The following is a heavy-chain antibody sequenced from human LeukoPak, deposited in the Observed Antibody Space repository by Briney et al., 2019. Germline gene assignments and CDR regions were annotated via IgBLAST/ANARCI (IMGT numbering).Heavy chain of an antibody. CDR3: ARDRRYDFWSGYYNYKYYYGMDV. J-gene: IGHJ6*02. D-gene: IGHD3-3*01. CDR2: ISTYNGNT. V-gene: IGHV1-18*01. Sequence: ASVKVSCKASGYTFTSYGISWVRQAPGQGLEWMGWISTYNGNTNYAHKFQGRVTLTTDTSTSTASMELRSLRSDDTAVYYCARDRRYDFWSGYYNYKYYYGMDVWGQGTTVTVSS. CDR1: GYTFTSYG.